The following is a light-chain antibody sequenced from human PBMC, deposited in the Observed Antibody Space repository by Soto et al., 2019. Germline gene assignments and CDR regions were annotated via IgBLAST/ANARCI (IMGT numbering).Light chain of an antibody. CDR2: TAS. J-gene: IGKJ1*01. CDR3: QQYHTAWT. CDR1: QSISPW. Sequence: DIPMTQSPSTLSASVGDRVTITCRASQSISPWLAWYQQKPGKAPKLLIYTASNLESGVPSRFSGSGSGTEFTLTISSLQPDDFATYYCQQYHTAWTFGQGTRVDVK. V-gene: IGKV1-5*03.